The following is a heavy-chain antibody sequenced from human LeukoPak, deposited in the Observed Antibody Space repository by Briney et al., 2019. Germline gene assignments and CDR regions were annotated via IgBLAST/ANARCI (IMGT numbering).Heavy chain of an antibody. Sequence: GGSLRLSCAASGFTFSDYYMSWIRQAPGKGLEWVSYISNSGSTIYYADSVKGRFTISRDNAKNSLYLQMNSLRAEDTAVYYCARDSQWFGELLHHFDYWGQGTLVTVSS. V-gene: IGHV3-11*04. CDR3: ARDSQWFGELLHHFDY. D-gene: IGHD3-10*01. CDR1: GFTFSDYY. CDR2: ISNSGSTI. J-gene: IGHJ4*02.